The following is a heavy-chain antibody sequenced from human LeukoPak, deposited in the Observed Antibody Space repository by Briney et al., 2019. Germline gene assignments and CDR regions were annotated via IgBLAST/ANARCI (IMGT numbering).Heavy chain of an antibody. CDR2: IYHSGST. J-gene: IGHJ5*02. Sequence: SETLSLTCTVSGYSISSGYYWGWIRQPPGKGLEWIGSIYHSGSTYYNPSLKSRVTISVHTSKNQFSLKLSSVTAADTAVYYCARESEVVGDWFDPWGQGTLVTVSS. CDR1: GYSISSGYY. V-gene: IGHV4-38-2*02. CDR3: ARESEVVGDWFDP. D-gene: IGHD3-22*01.